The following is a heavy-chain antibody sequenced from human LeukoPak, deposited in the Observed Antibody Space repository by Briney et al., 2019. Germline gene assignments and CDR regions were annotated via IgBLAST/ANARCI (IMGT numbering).Heavy chain of an antibody. J-gene: IGHJ5*02. D-gene: IGHD3-22*01. V-gene: IGHV3-21*01. CDR2: ISSSSYI. Sequence: GGSLRLSCAASGLTFSSYSMNWVRQAPGKGLEWVTSISSSSYIYYADSVKGRFTISRDNAKNSLYLQMNSLRAEDTAVYYCARDPDSSGYYAWDWFDPWGQGTLVTVSS. CDR1: GLTFSSYS. CDR3: ARDPDSSGYYAWDWFDP.